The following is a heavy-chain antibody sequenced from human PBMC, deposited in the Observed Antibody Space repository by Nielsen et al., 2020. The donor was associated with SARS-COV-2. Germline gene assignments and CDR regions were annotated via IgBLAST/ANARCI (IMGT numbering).Heavy chain of an antibody. D-gene: IGHD6-19*01. CDR1: SSGGYY. Sequence: SSGGYYWSWIRQHPGKGLEWVSGISWNSGSIGYADSVKGRFTISRDNAKNSLYLQMNSLRAEDTALYYCAKLSQVAGGEPTVDYWGQGTLVTVSS. V-gene: IGHV3-9*01. J-gene: IGHJ4*02. CDR3: AKLSQVAGGEPTVDY. CDR2: ISWNSGSI.